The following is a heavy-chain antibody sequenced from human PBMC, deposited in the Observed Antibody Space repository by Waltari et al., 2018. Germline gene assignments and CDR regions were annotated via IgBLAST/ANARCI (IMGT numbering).Heavy chain of an antibody. CDR1: GFTFSSFW. CDR2: NKRDGSST. CDR3: ASARYSGTYYNDY. Sequence: EVQLVESGGGLVQPGGSLRLSCAASGFTFSSFWMHWVRQAPGKGLVWFSSNKRDGSSTSYADSVKGRFAISRDKAKNTLYLQMNSLRAEDTAVYYCASARYSGTYYNDYWGQGMLVTVSP. V-gene: IGHV3-74*01. J-gene: IGHJ4*02. D-gene: IGHD1-26*01.